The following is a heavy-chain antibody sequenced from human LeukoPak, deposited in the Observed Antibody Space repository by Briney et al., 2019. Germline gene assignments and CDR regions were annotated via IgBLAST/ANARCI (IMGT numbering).Heavy chain of an antibody. CDR1: GYTLTELS. V-gene: IGHV1-24*01. CDR2: FDPKDGET. D-gene: IGHD3-22*01. J-gene: IGHJ4*02. CDR3: ATVPAYYYDSSGYYPFDY. Sequence: ASVKVSCKVSGYTLTELSMHWVRQAPGKGLEWMGGFDPKDGETIYAQKFQGRVTMTEDTSTDTAYMELSSLRSEDTAVYYCATVPAYYYDSSGYYPFDYWGQGTLVTVSS.